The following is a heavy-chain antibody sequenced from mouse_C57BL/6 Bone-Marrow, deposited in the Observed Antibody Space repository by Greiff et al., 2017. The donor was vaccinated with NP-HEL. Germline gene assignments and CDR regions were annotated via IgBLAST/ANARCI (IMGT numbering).Heavy chain of an antibody. CDR3: ARSYYYGSSSWYFDV. D-gene: IGHD1-1*01. V-gene: IGHV1-4*01. CDR2: INPSSGYT. CDR1: GYTFTSYT. Sequence: QVQLKESGAELARPGASVKMSCKASGYTFTSYTMHWVKQRPGQGLEWIGYINPSSGYTKYNQKFKDKATLTADKSSSTAYMQLSSLTSEDSAVYYCARSYYYGSSSWYFDVWGTGTTVTVSS. J-gene: IGHJ1*03.